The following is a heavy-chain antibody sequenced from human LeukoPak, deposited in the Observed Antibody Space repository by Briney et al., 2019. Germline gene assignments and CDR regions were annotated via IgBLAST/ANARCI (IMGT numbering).Heavy chain of an antibody. CDR3: AKDGVAWGNYYGY. Sequence: PGGSLRLSCAASGFTVSSDYMSWVRQAPGKGLEWVSVIYSGGSTSYADSVKGRFTISRDNSKNTLYLQMSSLRVEDTAVYYCAKDGVAWGNYYGYWGQGTLVTVSS. V-gene: IGHV3-53*01. CDR2: IYSGGST. D-gene: IGHD7-27*01. CDR1: GFTVSSDY. J-gene: IGHJ4*02.